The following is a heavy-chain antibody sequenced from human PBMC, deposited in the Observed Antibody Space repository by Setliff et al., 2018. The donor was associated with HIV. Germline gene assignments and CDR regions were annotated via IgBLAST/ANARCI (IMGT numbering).Heavy chain of an antibody. J-gene: IGHJ4*02. V-gene: IGHV3-20*04. Sequence: GGSLRLSCAASGFNFAAYAMSWVRQAPGKGLEWVSGMNWNGDALGYADAVKDRFTISRDNAKNSLYLQMDSLRAEDTAFYYCARVQYHYDGTVYYIQCPDYWGQGTLVTVSS. CDR1: GFNFAAYA. CDR3: ARVQYHYDGTVYYIQCPDY. D-gene: IGHD3-22*01. CDR2: MNWNGDAL.